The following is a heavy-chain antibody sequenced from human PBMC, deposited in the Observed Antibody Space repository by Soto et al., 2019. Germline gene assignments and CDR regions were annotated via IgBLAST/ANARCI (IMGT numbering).Heavy chain of an antibody. D-gene: IGHD4-17*01. CDR1: GYTFTSYG. CDR2: ISAYNGNT. Sequence: QVQLVQSGAEVKKPGASVKVSCKASGYTFTSYGVSWVRQAPGQGLEWMGWISAYNGNTNYAQKLQGRVTMTTDTSTSTAYMELRSLRSDDTAVYYCARDYGSWAVTTVDDAFDIWGQGTMVTVSS. J-gene: IGHJ3*02. CDR3: ARDYGSWAVTTVDDAFDI. V-gene: IGHV1-18*04.